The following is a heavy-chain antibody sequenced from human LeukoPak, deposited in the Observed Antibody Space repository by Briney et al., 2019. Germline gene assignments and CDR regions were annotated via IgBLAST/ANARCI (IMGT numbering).Heavy chain of an antibody. CDR2: ISWHSATT. CDR1: GFTFDDYA. CDR3: AKDIDSSGYYRRGFDY. V-gene: IGHV3-9*03. D-gene: IGHD3-22*01. Sequence: GGSLRLSCGASGFTFDDYAMHWVRQAPGKGREWVSGISWHSATTGYADSVRGRFTSSRDNAKNSLYLQMNSLRAEDMALYYCAKDIDSSGYYRRGFDYWGQGTLVTVSS. J-gene: IGHJ4*02.